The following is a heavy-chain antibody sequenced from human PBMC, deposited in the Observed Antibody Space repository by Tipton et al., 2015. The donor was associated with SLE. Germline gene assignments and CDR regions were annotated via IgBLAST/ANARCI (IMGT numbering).Heavy chain of an antibody. CDR1: GYTFTGYY. CDR3: ARDRNSGSYHPYWYFDL. Sequence: QVQLVQSGAEVKKPGASVKVSCKASGYTFTGYYMHWVRQAPGQGLEWMGWINPNSGGTNYAQKFQGRVTMTRDTSISTAYMELSRLRSDDTAVYYCARDRNSGSYHPYWYFDLWGRGTLVTVSS. CDR2: INPNSGGT. V-gene: IGHV1-2*02. D-gene: IGHD1-26*01. J-gene: IGHJ2*01.